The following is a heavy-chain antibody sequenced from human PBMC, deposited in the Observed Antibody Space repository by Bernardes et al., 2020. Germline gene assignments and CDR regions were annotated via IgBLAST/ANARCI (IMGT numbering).Heavy chain of an antibody. CDR2: MNPNSGNT. D-gene: IGHD6-19*01. Sequence: AKQEVSCEASGYTFASYDINWVREATGQGLEWMGWMNPNSGNTGYAQKFQGRVTMTRNTSISTAYMELSSLRSEDTAVYYCARIYSSGWPLIYYYYYGMDVCGQGTTVTVSS. V-gene: IGHV1-8*01. CDR1: GYTFASYD. J-gene: IGHJ6*02. CDR3: ARIYSSGWPLIYYYYYGMDV.